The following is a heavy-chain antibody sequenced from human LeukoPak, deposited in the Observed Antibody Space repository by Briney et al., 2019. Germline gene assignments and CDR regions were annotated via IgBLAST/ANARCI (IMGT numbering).Heavy chain of an antibody. D-gene: IGHD3-22*01. J-gene: IGHJ5*02. CDR2: IYYSGST. CDR1: GGSVSSYY. CDR3: ARDRSGLNWFDP. V-gene: IGHV4-59*02. Sequence: SETLSLTCFVSGGSVSSYYWSWMRQPPGKGLEWIGCIYYSGSTNYNPSLKSRVTISLDTSKNQFSLKLTSVTAADTAVYYCARDRSGLNWFDPWGQGTLVTVSS.